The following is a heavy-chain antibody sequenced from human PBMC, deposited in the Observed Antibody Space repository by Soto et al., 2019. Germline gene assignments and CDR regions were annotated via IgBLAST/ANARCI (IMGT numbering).Heavy chain of an antibody. J-gene: IGHJ4*02. CDR3: AKGDRWGIAVAGEKGDKWLTKNYFDY. Sequence: GGSLRLSCAASGFTFSSYAMSWVRQAPGKGLEWVSAISGSGGSTYYADSVKGRFTISRDNSKNTLDLQMNSLRAEDTAVYYCAKGDRWGIAVAGEKGDKWLTKNYFDYWGQGTLVTVSS. CDR2: ISGSGGST. CDR1: GFTFSSYA. D-gene: IGHD6-19*01. V-gene: IGHV3-23*01.